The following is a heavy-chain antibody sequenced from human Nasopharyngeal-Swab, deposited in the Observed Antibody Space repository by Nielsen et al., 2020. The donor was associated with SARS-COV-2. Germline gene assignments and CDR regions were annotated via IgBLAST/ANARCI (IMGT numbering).Heavy chain of an antibody. CDR1: GFTFRDYS. Sequence: GGSLRLSCAASGFTFRDYSMNWVRQAPGKGLEWVSSIGRYGTDIFHADSVKGRFSVFRDVANKSIYLQMRSLRAEDTAVYYCARGSVFGVANGMDVWGQGTTVTVSS. V-gene: IGHV3-21*01. CDR3: ARGSVFGVANGMDV. J-gene: IGHJ6*02. D-gene: IGHD3-3*01. CDR2: IGRYGTDI.